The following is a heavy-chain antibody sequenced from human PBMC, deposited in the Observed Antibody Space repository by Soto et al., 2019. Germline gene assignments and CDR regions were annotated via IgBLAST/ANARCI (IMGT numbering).Heavy chain of an antibody. Sequence: GGSLRLSCVVSDLSLKSYGMSWVRQAPGKGLEWVSVISGGGGRTDYADSVKGRFIISRDISKNTVFLQMNSLRAEDTAVYYCAKDRDPRGMDVWGQGTTVTVSS. CDR1: DLSLKSYG. D-gene: IGHD3-10*01. J-gene: IGHJ6*02. V-gene: IGHV3-23*01. CDR2: ISGGGGRT. CDR3: AKDRDPRGMDV.